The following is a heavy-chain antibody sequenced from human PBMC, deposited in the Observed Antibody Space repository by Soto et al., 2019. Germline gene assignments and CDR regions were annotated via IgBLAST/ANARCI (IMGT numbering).Heavy chain of an antibody. V-gene: IGHV4-4*02. CDR3: ARRIAAASGPYYFDY. CDR1: SGSISSSNW. CDR2: IYHSGST. Sequence: QVQLQESGPGLVKPSGTLSLTCAVSSGSISSSNWWSWVRQPPGKGLEWIGEIYHSGSTNYNPSLKSRVTISVDKSTNQFSLKLSSGTAADTAVYYCARRIAAASGPYYFDYWGQGTLVTVSS. D-gene: IGHD6-13*01. J-gene: IGHJ4*02.